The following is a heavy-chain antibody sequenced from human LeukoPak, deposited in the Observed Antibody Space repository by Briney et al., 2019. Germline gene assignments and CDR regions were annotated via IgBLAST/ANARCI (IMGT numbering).Heavy chain of an antibody. Sequence: PSETLSLTCTVSGGSISIYYWSWIRQPPGKGLEWIGYTYYSGSTNYNPSLKSRVTISVDTSKNQFSLRLSSVTAADTAVYYCARVEMATITFWGQGTLVTVSS. V-gene: IGHV4-59*01. J-gene: IGHJ4*02. CDR2: TYYSGST. CDR1: GGSISIYY. CDR3: ARVEMATITF. D-gene: IGHD5-24*01.